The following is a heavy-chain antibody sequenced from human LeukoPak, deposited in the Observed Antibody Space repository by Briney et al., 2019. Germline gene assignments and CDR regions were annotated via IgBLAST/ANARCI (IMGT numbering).Heavy chain of an antibody. CDR3: AKDPRMSYSRDCYYYMDV. D-gene: IGHD1-26*01. CDR1: GFTFSSYG. CDR2: IWYDGSNK. Sequence: GGSLRLSCAASGFTFSSYGMHWVRQAPGKGLEWVAVIWYDGSNKYYADSVKGRFTISRDNSKNTLYLQMNSLRAEDAAVYYCAKDPRMSYSRDCYYYMDVWGKGTTVTGSS. J-gene: IGHJ6*03. V-gene: IGHV3-33*06.